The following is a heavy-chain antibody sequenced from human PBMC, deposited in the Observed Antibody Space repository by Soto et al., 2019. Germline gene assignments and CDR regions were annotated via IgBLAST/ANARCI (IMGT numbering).Heavy chain of an antibody. V-gene: IGHV3-53*01. CDR3: ATWHEQEHAYDV. D-gene: IGHD1-1*01. J-gene: IGHJ3*01. CDR2: LYDVDGS. Sequence: DVQLVESGGGLIQPGESLRLSCAAFGLTISGKKYVAWVRQAPGKGLEWVSGLYDVDGSFYADSVRGRFTTSSDSSKTTVYLQMNDLRPDDTAVYYCATWHEQEHAYDVWGQWTTVTVSS. CDR1: GLTISGKKY.